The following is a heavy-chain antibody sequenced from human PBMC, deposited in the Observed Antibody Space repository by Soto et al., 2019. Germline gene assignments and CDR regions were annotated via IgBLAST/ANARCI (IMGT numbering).Heavy chain of an antibody. Sequence: GGSLRLSCAASGFTFSSYAMHWVRQAPGKGLEWVAVISYDGSNKYYADSVKGRFTISRDNSKNTLYLQMNSLRAEDTAVYYCARSGGGIAAAGNYYYYGMDVWGQGTTVTVSS. CDR3: ARSGGGIAAAGNYYYYGMDV. CDR2: ISYDGSNK. CDR1: GFTFSSYA. J-gene: IGHJ6*02. V-gene: IGHV3-30-3*01. D-gene: IGHD6-13*01.